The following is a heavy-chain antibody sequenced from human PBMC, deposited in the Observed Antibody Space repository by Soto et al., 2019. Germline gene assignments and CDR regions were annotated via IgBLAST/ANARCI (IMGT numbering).Heavy chain of an antibody. V-gene: IGHV1-69*06. CDR2: IIPIFGTA. CDR1: GYTFSSYA. J-gene: IGHJ6*02. CDR3: ASFTVTAPYYYYYGMDV. Sequence: QVQLVQSGAEVKKPGASVKVSCKASGYTFSSYAISWVRQAPGQGLEWMGGIIPIFGTANYAQKFQGRVTITADKSTSTAYMELSSLRSEDTAVYYCASFTVTAPYYYYYGMDVWGQGTTVTVSS. D-gene: IGHD4-4*01.